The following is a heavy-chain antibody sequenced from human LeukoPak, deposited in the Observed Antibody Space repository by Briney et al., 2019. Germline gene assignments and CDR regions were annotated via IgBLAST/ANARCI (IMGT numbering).Heavy chain of an antibody. V-gene: IGHV4-59*01. CDR2: IYYSGST. D-gene: IGHD2-15*01. CDR3: AREAGYCSGGSCYSVSTFDY. Sequence: SSETLSLTCTVSGGSISSYYWSWIRQPPGKGLEWIGYIYYSGSTNYNPSLKSRVTISVDTSKNQFSLKLSSVTASDTAVYYCAREAGYCSGGSCYSVSTFDYWGQGTLVTVSS. CDR1: GGSISSYY. J-gene: IGHJ4*02.